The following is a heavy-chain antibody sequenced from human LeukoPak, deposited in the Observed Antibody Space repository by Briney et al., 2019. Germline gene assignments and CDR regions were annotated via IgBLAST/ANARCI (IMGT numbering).Heavy chain of an antibody. Sequence: PSETLSLTCTVSGGSISSGDYYWSWIRQPPGKGLEWIGYIYYSGSTYYNPSLKSRVTISVDTSKNQFSLKLSSVTAADTAVYYCARERGFVGVDYGMDVWGQGTTVTVSS. V-gene: IGHV4-30-4*01. D-gene: IGHD3-3*01. CDR1: GGSISSGDYY. CDR3: ARERGFVGVDYGMDV. J-gene: IGHJ6*02. CDR2: IYYSGST.